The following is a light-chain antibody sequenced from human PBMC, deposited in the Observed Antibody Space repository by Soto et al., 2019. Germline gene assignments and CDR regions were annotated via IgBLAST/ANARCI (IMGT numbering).Light chain of an antibody. J-gene: IGKJ4*01. CDR1: QGVSND. V-gene: IGKV1-6*01. CDR3: LQDFVYPLT. Sequence: AIQMTQSPSSLSASVGDRVTITCRASQGVSNDVGWYQQKPGKAPRLLIYAASTLQSGVPSRFSGSQSTTDFTLTISSLQPEDFATYYCLQDFVYPLTFGGGTKVEIK. CDR2: AAS.